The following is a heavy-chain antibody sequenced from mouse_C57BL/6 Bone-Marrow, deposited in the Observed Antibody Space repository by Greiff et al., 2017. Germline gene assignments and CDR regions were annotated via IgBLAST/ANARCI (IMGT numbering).Heavy chain of an antibody. Sequence: EVNLVESGGGLVKPGGSLKLSCAASGFTFSSYAMSWVRQTPEKRLEWVATISDGGSYTYYPDNVKGRFTISRDNAKNNLYLQMSHLKSEDTAMYYCARAYYGSSYDWYFDVWGTGTTVTVSS. CDR3: ARAYYGSSYDWYFDV. J-gene: IGHJ1*03. CDR2: ISDGGSYT. V-gene: IGHV5-4*03. CDR1: GFTFSSYA. D-gene: IGHD1-1*01.